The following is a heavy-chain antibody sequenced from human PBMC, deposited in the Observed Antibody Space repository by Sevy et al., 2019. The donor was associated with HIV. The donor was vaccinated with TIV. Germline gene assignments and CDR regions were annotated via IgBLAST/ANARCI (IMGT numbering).Heavy chain of an antibody. Sequence: ASVKVSCKTSGYTFNTFGINWVRQAPGQGLQWVGWISAYDGYTKFVQNLQGRVSMTTETSTSTVYMELKNLRSDDTAVYYCARDSIPLVQGIIITPYYYGMDVGGQGTSFTVSS. CDR1: GYTFNTFG. CDR2: ISAYDGYT. CDR3: ARDSIPLVQGIIITPYYYGMDV. J-gene: IGHJ6*02. V-gene: IGHV1-18*04. D-gene: IGHD3-10*01.